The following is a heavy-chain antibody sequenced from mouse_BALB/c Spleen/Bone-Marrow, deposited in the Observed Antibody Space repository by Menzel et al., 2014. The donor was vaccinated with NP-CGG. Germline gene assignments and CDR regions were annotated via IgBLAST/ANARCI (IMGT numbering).Heavy chain of an antibody. Sequence: EVKLVESGGGLVQPGGSLRLSCATSGFTFSDYYMSWVRQSPGKALEWLGFFRIKANGYTTEYSASVQGRFTISRDNSQSIRYLQMNTLRAEDSATYYCARDMGLLQIDYWGQGTTLTVSS. CDR3: ARDMGLLQIDY. CDR2: FRIKANGYTT. CDR1: GFTFSDYY. D-gene: IGHD1-1*01. J-gene: IGHJ2*01. V-gene: IGHV7-3*02.